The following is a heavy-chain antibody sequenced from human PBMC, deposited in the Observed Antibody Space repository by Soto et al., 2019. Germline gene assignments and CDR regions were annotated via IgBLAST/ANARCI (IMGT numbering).Heavy chain of an antibody. J-gene: IGHJ4*02. CDR3: SYGANQYFDY. V-gene: IGHV3-15*07. D-gene: IGHD4-17*01. CDR2: IKSKTAGGTT. CDR1: GLTLSDVW. Sequence: EVQLVESGGGLVKPGGSLRLSCAVSGLTLSDVWMNWIRQAPGKGLEWVGRIKSKTAGGTTDYAAPVKGRFTISRDDSENTLLLHMNSLKTEDTAVYFCSYGANQYFDYWGQGALVTVSS.